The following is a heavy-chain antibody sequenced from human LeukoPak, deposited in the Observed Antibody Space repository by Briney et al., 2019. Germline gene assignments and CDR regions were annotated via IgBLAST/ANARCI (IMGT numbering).Heavy chain of an antibody. Sequence: PSETLSLTCTVSVGSISSYYWSWIRQPPGKGLEWIGYIYHSGSTYYNPSLKSRVTISVDRSKNQFSLKLSSVTAADTAVYYCAREGSTSCYDYWGQGTLVTVSS. J-gene: IGHJ4*02. CDR3: AREGSTSCYDY. D-gene: IGHD2-2*01. V-gene: IGHV4-59*12. CDR1: VGSISSYY. CDR2: IYHSGST.